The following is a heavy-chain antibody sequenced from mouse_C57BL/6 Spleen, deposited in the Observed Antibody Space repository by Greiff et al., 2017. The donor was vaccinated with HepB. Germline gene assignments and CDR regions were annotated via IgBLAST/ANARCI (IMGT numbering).Heavy chain of an antibody. J-gene: IGHJ4*01. CDR3: ARTYYGNYDAMDY. D-gene: IGHD2-10*01. CDR2: INPNNGGT. CDR1: GYTFTDYN. Sequence: EVKLMESGPELVKPGASVKMSCKASGYTFTDYNMHWVKQSHGKSLEWIGYINPNNGGTSYNQKFKGKATLTVNKSSSTAYMELRSLTSEDSAVYYCARTYYGNYDAMDYWGQGTSVTVSS. V-gene: IGHV1-22*01.